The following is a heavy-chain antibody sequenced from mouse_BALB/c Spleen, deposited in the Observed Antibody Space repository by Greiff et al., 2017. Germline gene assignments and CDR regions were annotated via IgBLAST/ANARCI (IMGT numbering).Heavy chain of an antibody. CDR1: GYSITSGYY. Sequence: EVKLVESGPGLVKPSQSLSLTCSVTGYSITSGYYWNWILQFPGNKLEWMGYISYDGSNNYNPSLKNRISITRDTSKNQFFLKLNSVTTEDTATYYCARGDYYGQGTLVTVSA. J-gene: IGHJ3*01. CDR3: ARGDY. V-gene: IGHV3-6*02. CDR2: ISYDGSN.